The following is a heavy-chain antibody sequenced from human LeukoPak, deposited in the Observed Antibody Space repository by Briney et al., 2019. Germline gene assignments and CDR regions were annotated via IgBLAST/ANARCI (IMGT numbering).Heavy chain of an antibody. D-gene: IGHD1-26*01. Sequence: HGGSLRLSCAASGFTFSSYAMSWVRQAPGKGLEWVSAISGSGGSTYYADSVKGRFTISRDNSKNTLYLQMNSLRAEDTAVYYCAKTMMGMGAFDAFDIWGQGTMVTVSS. CDR1: GFTFSSYA. V-gene: IGHV3-23*01. J-gene: IGHJ3*02. CDR3: AKTMMGMGAFDAFDI. CDR2: ISGSGGST.